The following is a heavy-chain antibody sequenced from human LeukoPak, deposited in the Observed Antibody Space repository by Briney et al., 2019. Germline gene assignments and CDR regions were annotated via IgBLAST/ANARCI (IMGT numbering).Heavy chain of an antibody. CDR2: ISGSGTST. V-gene: IGHV3-23*01. CDR1: GFTFSIYA. Sequence: GGSLRLSCAASGFTFSIYAMSWVRQAPGKGLEWVSGISGSGTSTYYADSAKGRFTISRDNSKNTLYLQMNSLRAEDTAVYYCATPLYSGSYRDAFDIWGQGTMVIVSS. D-gene: IGHD1-26*01. CDR3: ATPLYSGSYRDAFDI. J-gene: IGHJ3*02.